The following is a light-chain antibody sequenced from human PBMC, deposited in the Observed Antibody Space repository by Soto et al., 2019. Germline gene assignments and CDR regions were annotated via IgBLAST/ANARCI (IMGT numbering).Light chain of an antibody. J-gene: IGLJ2*01. V-gene: IGLV2-23*02. CDR2: EVT. CDR3: PSNGGSSPLV. Sequence: QSALTQPASVSGSPGQSITISCTGTSSDVGNYNLVSWYQQHPGKAPKLMIYEVTKRPSGVSNRFSGSKSGNTASLTISGPQGEDGAEYYSPSNGGSSPLVFGGGTNPPVL. CDR1: SSDVGNYNL.